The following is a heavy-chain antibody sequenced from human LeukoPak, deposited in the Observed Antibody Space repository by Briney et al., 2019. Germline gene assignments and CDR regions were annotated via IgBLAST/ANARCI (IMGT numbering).Heavy chain of an antibody. CDR3: ARTDSSGWWFYFDY. Sequence: SETLSLTCTVSGGSISSSSYYWGWIRQPPGKGLEWIGSIYYSGSTYYNPSLKSRVTISVDTSKNQFSLKLSSVTAADTAVYYCARTDSSGWWFYFDYWGRGTLVPVSS. D-gene: IGHD6-19*01. V-gene: IGHV4-39*07. CDR1: GGSISSSSYY. CDR2: IYYSGST. J-gene: IGHJ4*02.